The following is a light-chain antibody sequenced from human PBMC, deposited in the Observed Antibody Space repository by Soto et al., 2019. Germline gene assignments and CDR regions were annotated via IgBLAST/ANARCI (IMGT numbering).Light chain of an antibody. CDR2: DAS. V-gene: IGKV3-11*01. J-gene: IGKJ4*01. CDR3: QQRSNWPLT. CDR1: QSVSSY. Sequence: EIVLTQSPATLSLSPGERATLSCMASQSVSSYLAWYQQKPGQAPRLLIYDASNRATGIPARFSGSGSGTDFTLTISSLEPEDFAVYHCQQRSNWPLTFGGGTKVEIK.